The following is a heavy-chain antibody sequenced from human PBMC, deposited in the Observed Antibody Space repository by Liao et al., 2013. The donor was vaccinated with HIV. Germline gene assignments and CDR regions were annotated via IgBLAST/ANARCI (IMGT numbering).Heavy chain of an antibody. CDR3: ARGIRNYYNYMDV. CDR2: IYNRGST. V-gene: IGHV4-59*02. J-gene: IGHJ6*03. Sequence: QVQLRESGPGLVKPSETLSLTCRVSGGSVSAHYCSWIRQSPGEGLEWIGYIYNRGSTNYNPSLKTRVSMSVDTSKSQFSLKLRSVTAADTAVYYCARGIRNYYNYMDVWGKGTTVTVSS. CDR1: GGSVSAHY. D-gene: IGHD3-3*02.